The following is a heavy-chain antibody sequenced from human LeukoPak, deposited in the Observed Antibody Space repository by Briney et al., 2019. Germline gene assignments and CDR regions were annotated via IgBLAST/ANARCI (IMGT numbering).Heavy chain of an antibody. V-gene: IGHV4-61*02. Sequence: PSETLSLTCTVSGGSISSGSCYWSWIRQPAGKGLEWIGRIYTSGSTNHNPSLKSRVTISVDTSKNQFSLKLSSVTAADTAVYYCARGPNSSSWYFDYWGQGTLVTVSS. J-gene: IGHJ4*02. CDR1: GGSISSGSCY. CDR2: IYTSGST. CDR3: ARGPNSSSWYFDY. D-gene: IGHD6-13*01.